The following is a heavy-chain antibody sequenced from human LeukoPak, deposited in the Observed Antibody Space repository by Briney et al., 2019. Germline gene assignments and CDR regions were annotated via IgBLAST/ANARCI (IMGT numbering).Heavy chain of an antibody. CDR1: GYTFTGYF. V-gene: IGHV1-2*02. J-gene: IGHJ5*02. Sequence: GASVKVSCKASGYTFTGYFLHWVRRAPGQGFEWMGWINPNSGGTYYTQRFQGRVTMTRDTSISAAYMELSSLRSDDTAVYYCARDLAKKYDGSGYHWGQGTLVTVSS. CDR3: ARDLAKKYDGSGYH. CDR2: INPNSGGT. D-gene: IGHD3-22*01.